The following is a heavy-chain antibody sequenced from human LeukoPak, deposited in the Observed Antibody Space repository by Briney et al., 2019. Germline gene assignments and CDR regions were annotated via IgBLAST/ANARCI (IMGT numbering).Heavy chain of an antibody. CDR1: GFTFSSTA. J-gene: IGHJ4*02. CDR2: ISYDGSNK. CDR3: ARVGLYGSGSYYFDY. Sequence: GGSLRLSCAASGFTFSSTAMHWVRQAPGKGLEWVAVISYDGSNKFYADSVKGRFTISRDNSKNTLYLQMNSLRTEDTAVYYCARVGLYGSGSYYFDYWGQGTLVTVSS. V-gene: IGHV3-30-3*01. D-gene: IGHD3-10*01.